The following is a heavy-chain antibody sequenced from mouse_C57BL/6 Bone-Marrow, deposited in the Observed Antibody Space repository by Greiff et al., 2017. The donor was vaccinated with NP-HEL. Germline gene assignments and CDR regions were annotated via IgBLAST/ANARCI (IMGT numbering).Heavy chain of an antibody. CDR1: GYTFTSYG. CDR3: ARSSEDGPYAMDY. D-gene: IGHD2-3*01. Sequence: EVKVEESGAELVRPGSSVKMSCKTSGYTFTSYGINWVKQRPGQGLEWIGYIYIGNGSTEYNEKFKGKATLTSYTSSSTAYMQLSSLTSEDSAIYFCARSSEDGPYAMDYWGQGTSVTVSS. V-gene: IGHV1-58*01. CDR2: IYIGNGST. J-gene: IGHJ4*01.